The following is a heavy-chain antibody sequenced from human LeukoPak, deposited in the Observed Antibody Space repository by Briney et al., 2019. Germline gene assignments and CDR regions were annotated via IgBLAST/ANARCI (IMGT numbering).Heavy chain of an antibody. V-gene: IGHV3-49*03. CDR2: IRSKAYGGTT. Sequence: GGSLRLSCTASGFTFGDYAMSWFRQAPGKGLEWVGFIRSKAYGGTTEYAASVKGRFTISRDDSKSIAYLQMNSLKTEDTAVYYCTRGGALTRDPFDYWGQGTLVTVSS. D-gene: IGHD1-26*01. J-gene: IGHJ4*02. CDR3: TRGGALTRDPFDY. CDR1: GFTFGDYA.